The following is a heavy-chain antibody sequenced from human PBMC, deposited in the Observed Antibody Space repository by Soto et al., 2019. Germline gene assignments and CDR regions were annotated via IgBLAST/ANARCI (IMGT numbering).Heavy chain of an antibody. Sequence: QVQLVQSGAEVKKPGSSVKVSCKASGGTFSSYAISWVRQAPVQGLEWMGGIIPIFGTANYAQKFQGRVTITADESTSTAYMEMSSLRSEDTAVYYFARGGDCTNGVCCTHNWFGPWGQGTLVSVSS. J-gene: IGHJ5*02. V-gene: IGHV1-69*01. CDR1: GGTFSSYA. D-gene: IGHD2-8*01. CDR3: ARGGDCTNGVCCTHNWFGP. CDR2: IIPIFGTA.